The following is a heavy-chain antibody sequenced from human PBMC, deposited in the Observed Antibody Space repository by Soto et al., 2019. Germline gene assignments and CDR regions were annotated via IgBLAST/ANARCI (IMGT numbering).Heavy chain of an antibody. D-gene: IGHD1-26*01. V-gene: IGHV4-59*01. CDR3: ARFRGGATKDFDY. J-gene: IGHJ4*02. CDR2: IYYSGST. Sequence: PSETLSLTCTVSGGSISSYYWSWIRQPPGKGLEWIGYIYYSGSTNYNPSLKSRVTISVDTSKNQFSLKLSSVTAADTAVYYCARFRGGATKDFDYWGQGTLVTVS. CDR1: GGSISSYY.